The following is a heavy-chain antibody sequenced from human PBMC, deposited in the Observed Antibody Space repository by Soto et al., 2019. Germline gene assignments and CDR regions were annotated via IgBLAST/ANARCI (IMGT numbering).Heavy chain of an antibody. D-gene: IGHD3-3*01. J-gene: IGHJ4*02. V-gene: IGHV1-18*01. CDR1: GYTFTSYG. Sequence: GASVKVSCKASGYTFTSYGISWVRQAPGQGLEWMGWISAYNGNTNYAQKLQGRVTMTTDTSTSTAYMEQRSLRSDDTAVYYCARDVGRAPYYDFWSGYYRGLDYWGQGTLVTVSS. CDR3: ARDVGRAPYYDFWSGYYRGLDY. CDR2: ISAYNGNT.